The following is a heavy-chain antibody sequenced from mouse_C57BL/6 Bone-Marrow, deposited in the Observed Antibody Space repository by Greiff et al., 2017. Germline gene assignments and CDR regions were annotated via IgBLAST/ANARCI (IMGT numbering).Heavy chain of an antibody. CDR1: GFTFSSYG. Sequence: EVQRVESGGDLVKPGGSLKLSCAASGFTFSSYGLSWVRQTPDKRLEWVATISSGGSYPYYPDSVKGRFTFSRDNAKNTLYLQMSSLKSEDTAMYYCARQGRTGFAYWGQGTLVTVSA. CDR3: ARQGRTGFAY. CDR2: ISSGGSYP. J-gene: IGHJ3*01. V-gene: IGHV5-6*01.